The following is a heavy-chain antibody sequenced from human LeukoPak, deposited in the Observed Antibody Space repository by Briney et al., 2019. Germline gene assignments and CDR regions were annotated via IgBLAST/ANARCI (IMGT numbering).Heavy chain of an antibody. CDR2: MNPNSGNT. CDR1: GYTFTSYY. Sequence: ASVKVSCKASGYTFTSYYMHWVRQAPGQGLEWMGWMNPNSGNTGYAQKFQGRVTMTRNTSISTAYMELSSLRSEDTAVYYCARGWYGMDVWGQGTTVTVSS. J-gene: IGHJ6*02. CDR3: ARGWYGMDV. V-gene: IGHV1-8*02.